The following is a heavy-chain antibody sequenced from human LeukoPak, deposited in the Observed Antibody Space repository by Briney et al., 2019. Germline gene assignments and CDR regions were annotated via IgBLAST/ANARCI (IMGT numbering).Heavy chain of an antibody. CDR2: ISGSGGGT. CDR1: RFTLSSYA. D-gene: IGHD5-12*01. CDR3: AKGSVATVPRYFDY. Sequence: GGSLRLSCAASRFTLSSYAMNWIRQAPGKGLEWVSAISGSGGGTYYADSVQGRFTISRDNSKNTLYLQMNSLRAEDTAVYYCAKGSVATVPRYFDYWGQGTLVTVSS. J-gene: IGHJ4*02. V-gene: IGHV3-23*01.